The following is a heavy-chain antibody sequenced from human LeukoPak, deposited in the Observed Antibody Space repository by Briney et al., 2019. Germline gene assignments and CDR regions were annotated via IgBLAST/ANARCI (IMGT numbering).Heavy chain of an antibody. J-gene: IGHJ4*02. CDR3: AKTHDSSGYDY. Sequence: PGGSLRLSCAASGFTFRIYAMSWVRQAPGKGLEWVSGISGSDASTFYADSVMGRFTISRDNSKNTLYLQMNSLRAEDTAVYYCAKTHDSSGYDYWGQGTLVTVSS. CDR1: GFTFRIYA. V-gene: IGHV3-23*01. CDR2: ISGSDAST. D-gene: IGHD3-22*01.